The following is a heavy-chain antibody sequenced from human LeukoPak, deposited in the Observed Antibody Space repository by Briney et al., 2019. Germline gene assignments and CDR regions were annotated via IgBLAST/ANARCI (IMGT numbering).Heavy chain of an antibody. V-gene: IGHV3-7*01. J-gene: IGHJ4*02. CDR1: GFTFSSYW. Sequence: GGSLRLSCAASGFTFSSYWMTWVRQAPGKGLEWVANIKQDGGEKYYVDSVKGRFTISRDNAKNSLFLQMNSLRAEDTAVYYLAKPYSSGNFDYWGQGTLVIVSS. CDR2: IKQDGGEK. D-gene: IGHD3-10*01. CDR3: AKPYSSGNFDY.